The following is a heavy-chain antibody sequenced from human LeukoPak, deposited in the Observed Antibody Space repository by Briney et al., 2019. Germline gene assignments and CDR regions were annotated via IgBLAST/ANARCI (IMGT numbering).Heavy chain of an antibody. Sequence: SPSETLSLTCTVSGGSISSYYWSWIRHPPGQGLEWNGYIYYSGSTNYNPTLKSRVTISVDTSKNQFSLKLSSVTAADTAVYYCAREGGYSYGYDYYYYGMDVWGQGTTVTVSS. J-gene: IGHJ6*02. CDR2: IYYSGST. CDR3: AREGGYSYGYDYYYYGMDV. V-gene: IGHV4-59*01. D-gene: IGHD5-18*01. CDR1: GGSISSYY.